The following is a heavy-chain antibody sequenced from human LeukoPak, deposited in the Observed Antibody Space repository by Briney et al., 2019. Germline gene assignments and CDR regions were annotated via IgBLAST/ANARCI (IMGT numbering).Heavy chain of an antibody. D-gene: IGHD6-19*01. CDR2: INHSGST. J-gene: IGHJ4*02. CDR1: NGAINSDYFL. V-gene: IGHV4-39*07. Sequence: SETLSLTCTVSNGAINSDYFLWGWIRQPPGKGLEWIGEINHSGSTNYNPSLKSRVTISVDTSKNQFSLKLSSVTAADTAVYYCASQAGYSSGWFHHKTGDFDFWGQGALVTASS. CDR3: ASQAGYSSGWFHHKTGDFDF.